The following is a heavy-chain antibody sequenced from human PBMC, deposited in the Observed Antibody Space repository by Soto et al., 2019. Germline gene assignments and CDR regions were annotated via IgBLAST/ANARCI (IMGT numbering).Heavy chain of an antibody. D-gene: IGHD1-7*01. J-gene: IGHJ3*02. Sequence: PGGSLRSSFAASGFTVNTNYMRWVRQAPGKGLEWVSVISIGGGTYSADSVKGRFTISRDNSKNTLYLQMNSLRAEDTAFYYCARERSVAPGSIDIGGQWTMVNVSS. CDR1: GFTVNTNY. CDR3: ARERSVAPGSIDI. V-gene: IGHV3-53*01. CDR2: ISIGGGT.